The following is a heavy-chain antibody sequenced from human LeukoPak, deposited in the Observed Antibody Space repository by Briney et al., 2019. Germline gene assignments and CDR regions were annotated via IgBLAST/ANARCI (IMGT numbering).Heavy chain of an antibody. Sequence: ASVKVSCKASGYTFTSYAMNWVRQAPGQGLEWMGLINTNTGNPTYAQGFTGRFVFSLDTSVSTAYLQISSLKAEDTAVYYCARGLVVGSWSYYFDYWGQGTLVTVSS. J-gene: IGHJ4*02. CDR3: ARGLVVGSWSYYFDY. CDR2: INTNTGNP. V-gene: IGHV7-4-1*02. D-gene: IGHD6-13*01. CDR1: GYTFTSYA.